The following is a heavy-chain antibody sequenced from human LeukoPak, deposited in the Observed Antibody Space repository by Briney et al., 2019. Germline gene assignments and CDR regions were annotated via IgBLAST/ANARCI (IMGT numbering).Heavy chain of an antibody. CDR2: ISSSSSYI. CDR1: GITFSSYS. CDR3: ARGQLLALFDY. J-gene: IGHJ4*02. V-gene: IGHV3-21*01. Sequence: PGGSLRLSCVASGITFSSYSMNWVRQAPGKGLEWVSSISSSSSYIYYADSVKGRFTISRDNAKNSLYLQMNSLRAEDTAVYYCARGQLLALFDYWGQGTLVTVSS. D-gene: IGHD2-2*01.